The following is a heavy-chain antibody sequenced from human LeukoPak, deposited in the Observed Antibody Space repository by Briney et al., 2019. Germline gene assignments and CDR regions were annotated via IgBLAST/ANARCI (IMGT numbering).Heavy chain of an antibody. J-gene: IGHJ6*03. CDR2: INPNSGGT. D-gene: IGHD3-10*01. V-gene: IGHV1-2*02. Sequence: ASVKVSCKASGYTFTGYYMHWGRQAPGQGLEWMGWINPNSGGTNYAQKFQGRVTMTRDTSISTGYMELSRLRSDDTAVYYCATRFGLDYYYYYMDVWGKGTTVTVSS. CDR1: GYTFTGYY. CDR3: ATRFGLDYYYYYMDV.